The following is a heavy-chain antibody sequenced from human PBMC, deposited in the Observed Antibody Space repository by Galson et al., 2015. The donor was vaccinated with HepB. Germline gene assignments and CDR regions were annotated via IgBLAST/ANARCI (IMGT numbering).Heavy chain of an antibody. Sequence: SLRLSCAASGFTFSSYAMHWVRQAPGKGLEWVAVISYDGSNKHYADSVKGRFTISRDNSKNTLYLQMNSLRAEDTAVYYCARVLAAAGTGFDYWGQGTLVTVSS. CDR2: ISYDGSNK. CDR1: GFTFSSYA. V-gene: IGHV3-30*04. D-gene: IGHD6-13*01. J-gene: IGHJ4*02. CDR3: ARVLAAAGTGFDY.